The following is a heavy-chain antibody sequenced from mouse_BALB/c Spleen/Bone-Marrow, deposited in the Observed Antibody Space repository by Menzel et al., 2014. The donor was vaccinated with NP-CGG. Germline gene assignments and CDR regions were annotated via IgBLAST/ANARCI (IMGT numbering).Heavy chain of an antibody. V-gene: IGHV14-3*02. CDR1: GFNIKDTY. D-gene: IGHD1-1*01. J-gene: IGHJ3*01. CDR3: ASYYYGSSGFAY. Sequence: EVQLQQSGAELVKPGASVKLSCTASGFNIKDTYMHWVKQRPEQGLEWTGRIDPANGNTKYDPKFQGKATITADTSSNTAYLQLSSLTSEDTAVYYCASYYYGSSGFAYWGQGTLVTVSA. CDR2: IDPANGNT.